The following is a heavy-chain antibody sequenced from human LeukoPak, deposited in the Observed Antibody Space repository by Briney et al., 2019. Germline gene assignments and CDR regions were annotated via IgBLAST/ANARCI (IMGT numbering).Heavy chain of an antibody. CDR2: ISFDGRNK. CDR3: AKDLSGSYWNY. J-gene: IGHJ4*02. D-gene: IGHD1-26*01. Sequence: GGSLRLSCGASGYPFHKFGMYWVRQAPGKGLEWVADISFDGRNKLYADSVKGRFTISRDNSKNTLYLQMNSLRAEDTAVYYCAKDLSGSYWNYWGQGTLVTVSS. CDR1: GYPFHKFG. V-gene: IGHV3-30*18.